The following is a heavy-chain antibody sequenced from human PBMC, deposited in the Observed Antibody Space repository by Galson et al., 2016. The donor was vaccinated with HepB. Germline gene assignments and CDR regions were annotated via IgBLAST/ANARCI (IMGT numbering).Heavy chain of an antibody. V-gene: IGHV3-30*03. J-gene: IGHJ3*02. CDR2: TSYDGSNE. CDR3: VRDVHYTGGGGYYRAFDI. CDR1: GFTFSRSD. Sequence: SLRLSCAASGFTFSRSDMYWVRQAPGTGLEWVAVTSYDGSNEYYAESVQGRFTISRDNAKNSLYLPMHSLRVEDTAVSYCVRDVHYTGGGGYYRAFDIWGQGSMVTVSS. D-gene: IGHD2-8*02.